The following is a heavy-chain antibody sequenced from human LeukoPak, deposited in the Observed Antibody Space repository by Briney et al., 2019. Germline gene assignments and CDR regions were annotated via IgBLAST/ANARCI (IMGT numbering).Heavy chain of an antibody. CDR2: FNHSGST. V-gene: IGHV4-34*01. CDR3: ARGLHYYGSGSRNNWFDP. Sequence: SETLSLTCAVYGGSFSGYYWSWIRQPPGKGLEWIGEFNHSGSTNYNPSLKSRVTISVDTSKNQFSLKLSSVTAADTAVYYCARGLHYYGSGSRNNWFDPWGQGTLVTVSS. J-gene: IGHJ5*02. D-gene: IGHD3-10*01. CDR1: GGSFSGYY.